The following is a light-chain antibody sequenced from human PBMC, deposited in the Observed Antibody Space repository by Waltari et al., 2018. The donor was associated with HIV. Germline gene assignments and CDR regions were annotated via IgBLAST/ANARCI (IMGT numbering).Light chain of an antibody. CDR3: QQYNTWPPA. CDR1: QSISSN. J-gene: IGKJ1*01. CDR2: GAS. Sequence: IVMTQSPATLSVSPGETATLSCRASQSISSNLAWYQQKPGQAPRLLIYGASTRATGVPARFSGSGSGTEFTLTISSLQSEDFAVYYCQQYNTWPPAFGQGTKVEIK. V-gene: IGKV3-15*01.